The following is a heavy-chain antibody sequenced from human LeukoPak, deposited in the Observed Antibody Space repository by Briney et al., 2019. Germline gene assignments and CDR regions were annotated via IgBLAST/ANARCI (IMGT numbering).Heavy chain of an antibody. CDR2: ISGSGGTT. CDR1: GFTFSSYG. Sequence: GGSLRLCCAASGFTFSSYGMSWLRQAPGKGLEWVSSISGSGGTTYYADSVKGRFTISRDNSKNTLYLQMNSLRADDTAVYSCAKDPPTVMANAFHIWGQGTMVTVS. J-gene: IGHJ3*02. D-gene: IGHD5-18*01. CDR3: AKDPPTVMANAFHI. V-gene: IGHV3-23*01.